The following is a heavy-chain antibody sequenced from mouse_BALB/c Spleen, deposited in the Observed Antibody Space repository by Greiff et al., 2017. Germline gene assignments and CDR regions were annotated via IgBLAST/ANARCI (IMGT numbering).Heavy chain of an antibody. CDR3: ARSGYGSSYGWYFDV. J-gene: IGHJ1*01. Sequence: VQLKESGPSLVKPSQTLSLTCSVTGDSITSGYWNWIRKFPGNKLEYMGYISYSGSTYYNPSLKSRISITRDTSKNQYYLQSNSVTTEDTATYYCARSGYGSSYGWYFDVWGAGTTVTVSS. CDR1: GDSITSGY. CDR2: ISYSGST. D-gene: IGHD1-1*01. V-gene: IGHV3-8*02.